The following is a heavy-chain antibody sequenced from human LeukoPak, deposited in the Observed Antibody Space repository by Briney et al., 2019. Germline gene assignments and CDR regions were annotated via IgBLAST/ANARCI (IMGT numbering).Heavy chain of an antibody. CDR2: IYSAGST. V-gene: IGHV3-53*01. CDR3: ATSRGRGALDL. Sequence: GGSLRLSCAASGFTVSNNYMSWVRQAPGKGLEWVSVIYSAGSTYYADSVKGRFTISRDSSKNTLYLQMNSLRAEDTAVYYCATSRGRGALDLWGQGTMVTVSS. J-gene: IGHJ3*01. CDR1: GFTVSNNY.